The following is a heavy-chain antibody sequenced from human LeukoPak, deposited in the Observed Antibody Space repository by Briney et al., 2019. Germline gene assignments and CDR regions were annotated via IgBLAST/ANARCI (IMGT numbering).Heavy chain of an antibody. Sequence: SETLSLTCAVYSGSFSGYYWSWIRQPPGKGLEWIGEINHSGSTNYNPSLKSRVTISVDTSKNQFSLKLSSVTAADTAVYYCARARYGGNSRYFDYWGQGTLVTVSS. D-gene: IGHD4-23*01. CDR1: SGSFSGYY. CDR2: INHSGST. V-gene: IGHV4-34*01. CDR3: ARARYGGNSRYFDY. J-gene: IGHJ4*02.